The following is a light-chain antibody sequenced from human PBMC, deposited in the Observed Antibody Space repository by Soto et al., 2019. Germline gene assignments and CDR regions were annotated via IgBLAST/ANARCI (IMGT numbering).Light chain of an antibody. CDR3: QQYNSYSYT. CDR1: QSIRSW. V-gene: IGKV1-5*03. CDR2: KAA. Sequence: DIHMTQSPSTLTAAVGDRVTITCRARQSIRSWLAWYQQKPGKAPKLLIYKAASLESGVPSRFSGSGSGTEFTLTISSLQPDDVATYYFQQYNSYSYTFGHGTKLEIK. J-gene: IGKJ2*01.